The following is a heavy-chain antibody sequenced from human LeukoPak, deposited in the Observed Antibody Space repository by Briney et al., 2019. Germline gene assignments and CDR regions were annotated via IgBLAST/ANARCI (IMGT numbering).Heavy chain of an antibody. CDR1: GFTFSSYA. CDR2: ISYDGSNK. V-gene: IGHV3-30*04. CDR3: AKEPHLYYYDSSGYYYY. J-gene: IGHJ4*02. D-gene: IGHD3-22*01. Sequence: PGGSLRLSCAASGFTFSSYAMHWVRQAPGKGLEWVAVISYDGSNKYYADSVKGRFTISRDNSKNTLYLQMNSLRAEDTAVYYCAKEPHLYYYDSSGYYYYWGQGTLVTVSS.